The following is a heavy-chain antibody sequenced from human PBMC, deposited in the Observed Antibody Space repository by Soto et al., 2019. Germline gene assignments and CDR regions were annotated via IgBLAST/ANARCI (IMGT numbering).Heavy chain of an antibody. J-gene: IGHJ6*03. CDR2: ISYDGSNK. D-gene: IGHD5-18*01. Sequence: GRSLRLSYAASGFNFSSYGMHWVRQAPGKGLEWVAVISYDGSNKYYADSVKGRFTISRDNSKNTLYLQMNSLRAEDTAVYYCAKDSKRTERGYSYGYFLYYYYYMDVWGKGTTVTVSS. V-gene: IGHV3-30*18. CDR1: GFNFSSYG. CDR3: AKDSKRTERGYSYGYFLYYYYYMDV.